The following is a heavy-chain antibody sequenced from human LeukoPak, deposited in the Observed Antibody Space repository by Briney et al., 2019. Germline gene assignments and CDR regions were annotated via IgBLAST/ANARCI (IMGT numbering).Heavy chain of an antibody. J-gene: IGHJ4*02. V-gene: IGHV3-43D*03. CDR2: ISRDGKNA. CDR3: AKDYGANFFYFDS. CDR1: GFTFNTYW. Sequence: GGSLRLSCAASGFTFNTYWMHWVRQGPGKGLEWVSLISRDGKNAYYADSVKGRFTISRDNIKNSLYLQMNSLRIEDTALYFCAKDYGANFFYFDSWGQGNLVTVSS. D-gene: IGHD4/OR15-4a*01.